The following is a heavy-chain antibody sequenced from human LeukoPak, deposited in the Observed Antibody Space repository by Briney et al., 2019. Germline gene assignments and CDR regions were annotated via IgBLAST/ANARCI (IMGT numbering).Heavy chain of an antibody. CDR1: GFTFSNYW. D-gene: IGHD4-17*01. CDR3: ARDPNGDYIGAFEI. J-gene: IGHJ3*02. Sequence: PGGSLRLSCAASGFTFSNYWMSWVRQAPGKGLEWVANIKQDGSEKYYVDSVKGRFTISRDNAKNSLYLQMNSLRAEDTAVYYCARDPNGDYIGAFEIWGQGTMVTVSS. V-gene: IGHV3-7*01. CDR2: IKQDGSEK.